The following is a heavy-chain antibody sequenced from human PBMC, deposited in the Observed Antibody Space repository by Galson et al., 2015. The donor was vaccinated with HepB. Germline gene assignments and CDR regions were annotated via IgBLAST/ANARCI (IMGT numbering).Heavy chain of an antibody. CDR2: IIPVLGTA. CDR1: AGTFSTYT. CDR3: ARDKYSGYDFALDAFDI. D-gene: IGHD5-12*01. Sequence: SVKVSCKASAGTFSTYTISCVRQAPRHGLEWMGGIIPVLGTANYAQKFQDRVTLTADESTGTVFMDLSSLRFEDTAIDYCARDKYSGYDFALDAFDIWGQGTMVTVSA. J-gene: IGHJ3*02. V-gene: IGHV1-69*13.